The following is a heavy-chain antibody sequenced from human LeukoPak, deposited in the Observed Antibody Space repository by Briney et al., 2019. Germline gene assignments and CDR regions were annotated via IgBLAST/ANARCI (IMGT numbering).Heavy chain of an antibody. CDR3: ARDVGANSFDY. CDR1: GGSISSYY. CDR2: IYYSGST. Sequence: PSETLSLTCTVSGGSISSYYWSWIRQPPGKGLEWIEYIYYSGSTNYNPSLKSRVTISVDTSKNQFSLKLSSVTAADTAVYYCARDVGANSFDYWGQGTLVAVSS. J-gene: IGHJ4*02. V-gene: IGHV4-59*01. D-gene: IGHD1-26*01.